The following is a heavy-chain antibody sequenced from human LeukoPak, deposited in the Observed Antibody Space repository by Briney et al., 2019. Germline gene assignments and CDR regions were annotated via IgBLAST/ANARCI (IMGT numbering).Heavy chain of an antibody. CDR1: GFTFSIFA. Sequence: RGSLRLSCSASGFTFSIFAMHWVRQAPEKRLEYVSGINNNGDSTYYSDSAKARLTISRDNSKNTLFLQMASLRAEDTAVYYCVKTMMTFGGVIRTDAFDIWGQGTMVIVSS. D-gene: IGHD3-16*01. V-gene: IGHV3-64D*06. CDR3: VKTMMTFGGVIRTDAFDI. J-gene: IGHJ3*02. CDR2: INNNGDST.